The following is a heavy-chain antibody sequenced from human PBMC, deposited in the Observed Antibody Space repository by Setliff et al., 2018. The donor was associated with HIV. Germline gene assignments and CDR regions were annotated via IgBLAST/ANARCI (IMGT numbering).Heavy chain of an antibody. J-gene: IGHJ5*02. CDR3: AKEGNSVDNWLDP. V-gene: IGHV4-38-2*02. D-gene: IGHD1-26*01. CDR1: GYSISSGYY. CDR2: IYYSGST. Sequence: ETLSLTCAVSGYSISSGYYWGWIRQPPGKGLEWIGNIYYSGSTYYNPSLQSRIIMSLDMSQNQFSLKLSSVTAADTAVYYCAKEGNSVDNWLDPWGPGTLVTVSS.